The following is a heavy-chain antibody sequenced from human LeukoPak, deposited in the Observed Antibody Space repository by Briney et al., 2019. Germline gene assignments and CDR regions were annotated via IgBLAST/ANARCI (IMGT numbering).Heavy chain of an antibody. CDR3: ARDLSGWYGDFDY. D-gene: IGHD6-19*01. J-gene: IGHJ4*02. V-gene: IGHV1-2*06. Sequence: ASVTVSCKASGYTFTGDYIHWVRQAPGQGVEWVGRINPNNGGTNYVQKFQGRVTMTRDTSISTAYMELSRLRSDDTAVYYCARDLSGWYGDFDYWGQGTLVTVSS. CDR1: GYTFTGDY. CDR2: INPNNGGT.